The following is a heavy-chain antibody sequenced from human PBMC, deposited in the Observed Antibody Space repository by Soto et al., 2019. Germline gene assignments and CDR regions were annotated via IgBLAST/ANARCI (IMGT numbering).Heavy chain of an antibody. D-gene: IGHD5-12*01. V-gene: IGHV3-7*03. Sequence: GGSLRLSCVASEFSISAYWMSWARQAPGKGLEWVANIKGAGSEARYVDSAQERFLISRDNTKNSLYLQMTSLRAEDPSIYYCVNDGDVCSGSDCFRHFKYWGRGTRVTVSS. CDR1: EFSISAYW. J-gene: IGHJ4*02. CDR2: IKGAGSEA. CDR3: VNDGDVCSGSDCFRHFKY.